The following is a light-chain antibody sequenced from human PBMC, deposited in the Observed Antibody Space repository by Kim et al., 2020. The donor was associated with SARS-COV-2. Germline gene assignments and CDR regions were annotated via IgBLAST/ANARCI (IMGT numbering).Light chain of an antibody. CDR2: RDS. V-gene: IGLV3-9*01. Sequence: VALGRTTRITCGGNNIGSKNVHWYQQKPGQAPVLVIYRDSNRPSGIPERFSGSNSGNTATLTISRAQAGDEADYYCQVWDSSTVVFGGGTQLTVL. CDR3: QVWDSSTVV. J-gene: IGLJ2*01. CDR1: NIGSKN.